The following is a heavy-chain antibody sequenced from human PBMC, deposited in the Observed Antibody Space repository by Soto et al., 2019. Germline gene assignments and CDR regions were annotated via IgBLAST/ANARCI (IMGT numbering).Heavy chain of an antibody. CDR1: GFTFSSYS. Sequence: GGSLRLSCAASGFTFSSYSMNWVRQAPGKGLEWVSYISSSSSTIYYADSVKGRFTISRDNAKNSLYLQMNSLRDEDTAVYYCASPRRDYYDSSGYYYRRHGMDVWGQGTTVTVSS. V-gene: IGHV3-48*02. CDR3: ASPRRDYYDSSGYYYRRHGMDV. J-gene: IGHJ6*02. CDR2: ISSSSSTI. D-gene: IGHD3-22*01.